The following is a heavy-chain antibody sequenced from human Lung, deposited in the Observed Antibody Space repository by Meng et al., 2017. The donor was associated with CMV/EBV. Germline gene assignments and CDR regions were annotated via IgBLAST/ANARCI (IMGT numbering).Heavy chain of an antibody. V-gene: IGHV1-18*01. CDR1: GYTFNSYG. Sequence: SXXVSXKASGYTFNSYGISWVRQAPGQGLEWVGWISAYNGNTNFAEQFKGRVTMTTDTSTTTAYLELRSLRSDDTAVYYCARAGYSDAPAPVEWGQGPLVTVSS. J-gene: IGHJ4*02. CDR3: ARAGYSDAPAPVE. CDR2: ISAYNGNT. D-gene: IGHD5-18*01.